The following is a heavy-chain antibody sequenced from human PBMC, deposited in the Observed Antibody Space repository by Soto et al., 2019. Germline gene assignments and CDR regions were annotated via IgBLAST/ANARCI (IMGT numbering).Heavy chain of an antibody. CDR1: GGSISSSSYY. J-gene: IGHJ3*02. Sequence: SETLSLTCTVSGGSISSSSYYWGWIRQPPGKGLEWIGSIYYSGSTYYNPSLKSRVTISVDTSKNQFSLKLSSVTAADTAVYYCARPAEPIDDAFDIWGQGTMVTVSS. D-gene: IGHD3-16*02. V-gene: IGHV4-39*01. CDR2: IYYSGST. CDR3: ARPAEPIDDAFDI.